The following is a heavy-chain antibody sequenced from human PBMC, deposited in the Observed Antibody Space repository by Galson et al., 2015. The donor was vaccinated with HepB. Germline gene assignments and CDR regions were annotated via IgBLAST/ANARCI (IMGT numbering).Heavy chain of an antibody. J-gene: IGHJ6*02. D-gene: IGHD2-2*01. V-gene: IGHV1-69*04. Sequence: SVKVSCKASGGTFISYTISWVRQAPGQGLEWMGRIIPILDMANYAQKFQGRLTLTADKSTSTAYTELSGLRSEDTAVYSCAREVPVNGYQMLYFYYGMDVWGQGTPVTVSS. CDR3: AREVPVNGYQMLYFYYGMDV. CDR2: IIPILDMA. CDR1: GGTFISYT.